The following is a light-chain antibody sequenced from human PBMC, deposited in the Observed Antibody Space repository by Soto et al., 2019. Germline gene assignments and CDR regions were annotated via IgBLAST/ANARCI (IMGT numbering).Light chain of an antibody. CDR3: QKYNSALSIT. CDR1: QGISNY. V-gene: IGKV1-27*01. CDR2: AAS. Sequence: DIQMTQSPSSLSASVGDRVTITCRASQGISNYLAWYQQKPGKVPKLLIYAASTLQSGVPSRFSGSRSGTDFTLTISSLQPEYVATYYCQKYNSALSITFGQGPRLEIK. J-gene: IGKJ5*01.